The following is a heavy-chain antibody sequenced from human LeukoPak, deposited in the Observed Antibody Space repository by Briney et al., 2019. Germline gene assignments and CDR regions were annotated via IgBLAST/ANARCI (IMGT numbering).Heavy chain of an antibody. V-gene: IGHV1-2*02. CDR1: GNTFIGNY. Sequence: GASVKVSCKASGNTFIGNYIHWVRQARGQGLEWMGWINPYSGGANYAQRFQGRVTMTRDTSVTTAFLDLDRLTSDDTAVYYCVTRSYTSGWPTWGQGTLVTISS. CDR3: VTRSYTSGWPT. D-gene: IGHD6-19*01. J-gene: IGHJ5*02. CDR2: INPYSGGA.